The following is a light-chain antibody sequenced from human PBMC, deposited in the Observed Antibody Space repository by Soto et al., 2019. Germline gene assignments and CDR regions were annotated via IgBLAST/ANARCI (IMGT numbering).Light chain of an antibody. J-gene: IGLJ2*01. V-gene: IGLV1-40*01. CDR1: SSDIGAGYR. CDR2: GNT. Sequence: QSVLTQPPSVSGAPGERVTISCTGSSSDIGAGYRVRWYQQVPGTAPKLLIYGNTNRPSGVPDRFSGSKSGTSASLAITGLQAEDEADYYCQSYASSLSCPVFGGGTKVTVI. CDR3: QSYASSLSCPV.